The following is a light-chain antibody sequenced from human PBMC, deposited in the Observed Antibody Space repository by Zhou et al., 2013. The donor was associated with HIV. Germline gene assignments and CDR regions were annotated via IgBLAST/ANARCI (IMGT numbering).Light chain of an antibody. Sequence: EIVMTQSPATLSVSPGERATLSCRASQSVSSYLAWYQQKPGQAPRLLIYGASTRATDIPARFSGSGSGTEFTLTISSLQSEDFAVYYCQQYNNWPPWTFGQGTKVEIK. CDR3: QQYNNWPPWT. V-gene: IGKV3-15*01. CDR1: QSVSSY. J-gene: IGKJ1*01. CDR2: GAS.